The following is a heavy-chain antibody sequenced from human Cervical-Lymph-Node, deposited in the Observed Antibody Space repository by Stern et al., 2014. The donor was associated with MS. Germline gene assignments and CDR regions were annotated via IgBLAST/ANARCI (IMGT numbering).Heavy chain of an antibody. CDR1: GGSVSSGSQY. J-gene: IGHJ4*02. V-gene: IGHV4-31*03. D-gene: IGHD3-3*01. CDR2: ISYSGNT. Sequence: QLQLQESGPGLVKPSQTLSLTCTVSGGSVSSGSQYWSWIRQHPGKGLEWIGYISYSGNTYYSPSLQSRLTISMDTSKNQFSLKLRSVTAADTAIYYCARVTEFLRFFYPDYWGQGTLVTVSS. CDR3: ARVTEFLRFFYPDY.